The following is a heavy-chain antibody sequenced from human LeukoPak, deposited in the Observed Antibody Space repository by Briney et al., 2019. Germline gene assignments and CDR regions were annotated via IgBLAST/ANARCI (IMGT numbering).Heavy chain of an antibody. Sequence: GSSVKVSCKASGGTFSSYAISWVRQAPGQGLEWMGGIIPIFGTANYAQKFQGRVTITTDESTSTAYMELSSLRSEDTAVYYCASGGMTTVTTDWFDPWGQGTLVTVSS. CDR3: ASGGMTTVTTDWFDP. CDR1: GGTFSSYA. V-gene: IGHV1-69*05. J-gene: IGHJ5*02. D-gene: IGHD4-11*01. CDR2: IIPIFGTA.